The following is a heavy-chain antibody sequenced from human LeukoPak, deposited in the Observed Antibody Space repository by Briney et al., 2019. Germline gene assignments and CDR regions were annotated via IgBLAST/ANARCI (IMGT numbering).Heavy chain of an antibody. CDR2: IYTSGST. Sequence: SETLSLTCTVSGGSINSGSHYWSWIRQPAGKGLEWIGRIYTSGSTNYNPSLKSRVTISMDTSKNQFSLKLTSVTAADTAVYYCATGDYFYYYYYYMDVWGKGTTVTVSS. D-gene: IGHD2/OR15-2a*01. V-gene: IGHV4-61*02. CDR1: GGSINSGSHY. CDR3: ATGDYFYYYYYYMDV. J-gene: IGHJ6*03.